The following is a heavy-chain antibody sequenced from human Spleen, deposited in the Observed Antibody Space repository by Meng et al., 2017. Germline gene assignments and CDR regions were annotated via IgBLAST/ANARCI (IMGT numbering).Heavy chain of an antibody. V-gene: IGHV3-21*01. CDR2: INSGSSSI. Sequence: GESLKISCAASGFSFNSYSMHWVRQAPGKGLEWVSFINSGSSSIYYADSVKGRFTISRDNAKNSLYLQMNSLRADDTAVYFCATNTLGARRSLRDYYYYGMDVWGQGTTVTVSS. CDR3: ATNTLGARRSLRDYYYYGMDV. J-gene: IGHJ6*02. D-gene: IGHD6-6*01. CDR1: GFSFNSYS.